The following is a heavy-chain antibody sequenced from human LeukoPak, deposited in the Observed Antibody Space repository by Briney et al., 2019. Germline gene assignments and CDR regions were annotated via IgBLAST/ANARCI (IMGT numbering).Heavy chain of an antibody. CDR1: GGSFSDYY. CDR3: ARVDSYGRTTVSTLWFDP. J-gene: IGHJ5*02. D-gene: IGHD4-17*01. CDR2: INHSGST. V-gene: IGHV4-34*01. Sequence: SETLSLTCAVYGGSFSDYYWSWIRQPPVKGREWIGEINHSGSTNYNTSLKSRVTISVDTSKNQFSMNLMSVTAAATAVYYCARVDSYGRTTVSTLWFDPWGQGTLVTVSS.